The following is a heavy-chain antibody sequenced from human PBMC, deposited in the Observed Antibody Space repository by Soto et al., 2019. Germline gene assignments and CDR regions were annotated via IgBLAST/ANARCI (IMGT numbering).Heavy chain of an antibody. CDR3: ARDKFLEWPRPYYYGMDV. J-gene: IGHJ6*02. V-gene: IGHV3-30*03. Sequence: PGGSLRLSCAASGFTFSSYGMHWVRQAPGKGLEWVAVISYDGSNKYYADSVKGRFTISRDNSKNTLYLQMNSLRAEDTAVYYCARDKFLEWPRPYYYGMDVWGQGTTVTVSS. D-gene: IGHD3-3*01. CDR1: GFTFSSYG. CDR2: ISYDGSNK.